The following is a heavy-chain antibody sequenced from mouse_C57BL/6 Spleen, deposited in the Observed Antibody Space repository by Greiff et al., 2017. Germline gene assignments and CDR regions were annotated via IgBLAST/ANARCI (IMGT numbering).Heavy chain of an antibody. Sequence: EVQVVESGGGLVQPKGSLKLSCAASGFTFNTYAMHWVRQAPGKGLEWVARIRSKSSNYATYYADSVKDRFTISRDDSQSMLYLQMNNLKTEDTAMYYCVREGAPRREYYFDYWGQGTTLTVSS. CDR2: IRSKSSNYAT. J-gene: IGHJ2*01. V-gene: IGHV10-3*01. CDR3: VREGAPRREYYFDY. D-gene: IGHD3-1*01. CDR1: GFTFNTYA.